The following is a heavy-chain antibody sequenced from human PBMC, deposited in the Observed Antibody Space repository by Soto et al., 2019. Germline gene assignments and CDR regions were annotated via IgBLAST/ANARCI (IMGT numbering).Heavy chain of an antibody. CDR1: GGSISSGGYY. D-gene: IGHD3-10*01. V-gene: IGHV4-31*02. CDR3: ARGNHWEVRGVIIPRFDY. CDR2: IYYSGST. Sequence: SETLSLTCTVSGGSISSGGYYWSWIRQHPGKGLEWIGYIYYSGSTYYNPSLKSRVTISVDTSKNQFSLKLSSVTAADTAVYYCARGNHWEVRGVIIPRFDYWGQGTLVTVSS. J-gene: IGHJ4*02.